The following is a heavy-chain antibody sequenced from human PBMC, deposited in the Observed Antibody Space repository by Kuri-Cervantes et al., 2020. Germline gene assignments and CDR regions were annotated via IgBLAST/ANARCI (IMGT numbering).Heavy chain of an antibody. V-gene: IGHV1-58*01. D-gene: IGHD3-10*01. CDR2: IVVGSGNT. Sequence: SVKVSCKASGYTFTSYGFSWVRQDPGQGREWIGWIVVGSGNTNYAQKFQERVTITRDMSTSTAYMELSSLRSEDTTVYYWEAAVHYGSESNDYYYGMDVWGQGTLVTVSS. CDR1: GYTFTSYG. CDR3: EAAVHYGSESNDYYYGMDV. J-gene: IGHJ6*02.